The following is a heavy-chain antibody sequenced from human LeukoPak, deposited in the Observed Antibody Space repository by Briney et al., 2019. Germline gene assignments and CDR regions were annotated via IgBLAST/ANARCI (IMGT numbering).Heavy chain of an antibody. V-gene: IGHV3-33*01. J-gene: IGHJ4*02. Sequence: GALRLSCAASGFNLRTYGMHWVRQAPGKGLEWVALSWYDGSTKYYADSVKGRFSISRDNSKNTVYLQMDGLRAEDTAVYYCARDTTLVTLHYFDSWGQGTLVTVSS. CDR3: ARDTTLVTLHYFDS. CDR1: GFNLRTYG. D-gene: IGHD2-21*02. CDR2: SWYDGSTK.